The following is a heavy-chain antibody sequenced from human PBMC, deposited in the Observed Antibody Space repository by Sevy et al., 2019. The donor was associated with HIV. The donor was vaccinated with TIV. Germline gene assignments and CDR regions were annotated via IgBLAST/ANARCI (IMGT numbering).Heavy chain of an antibody. CDR3: VKEGAPHRTIRYCFGENCFYNWFDT. CDR2: ISHDGMNE. J-gene: IGHJ5*02. V-gene: IGHV3-30*09. D-gene: IGHD2-15*01. CDR1: EFTFSDYV. Sequence: GGSLRLSCTASEFTFSDYVMHWVRQTPGKGLEWVAIISHDGMNEDYADSVKGRFAISRDNSKNTLYLQMNRLRPDDTAVYFCVKEGAPHRTIRYCFGENCFYNWFDTWGQGVLVTVSS.